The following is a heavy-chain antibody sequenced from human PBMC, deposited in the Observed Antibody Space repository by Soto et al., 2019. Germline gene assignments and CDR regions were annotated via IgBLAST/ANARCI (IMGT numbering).Heavy chain of an antibody. D-gene: IGHD5-12*01. Sequence: EVQLLESGGGLVQPGGSLRLSCAASGFTFSTNSMTWVRQAPGKGLEWVCGISGGGDSTHYADSVKGRFTISRDNSTNMVYLQMNSLTADDTVVYFCSKWDGYGDQWGQGTLVTVSS. CDR3: SKWDGYGDQ. V-gene: IGHV3-23*01. CDR2: ISGGGDST. CDR1: GFTFSTNS. J-gene: IGHJ5*02.